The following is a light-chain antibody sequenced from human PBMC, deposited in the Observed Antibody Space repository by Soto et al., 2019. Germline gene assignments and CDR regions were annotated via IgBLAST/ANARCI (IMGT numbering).Light chain of an antibody. CDR2: DVS. CDR3: SSFTSSTTYV. CDR1: SSDAGSHDL. J-gene: IGLJ1*01. Sequence: QSALTQPASVSGSPGQSIAISCTGTSSDAGSHDLVSWYQQHPGKVPKLIIYDVSSRPSGVSNRFSGSKSGNTASLTISGLQAEDEADYYCSSFTSSTTYVFGTGTKVTV. V-gene: IGLV2-14*02.